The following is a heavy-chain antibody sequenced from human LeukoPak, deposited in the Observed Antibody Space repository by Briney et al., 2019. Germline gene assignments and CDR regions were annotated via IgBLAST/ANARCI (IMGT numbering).Heavy chain of an antibody. CDR1: GFTFSSYA. CDR3: AKEMAPEGYSYGYDY. D-gene: IGHD5-18*01. CDR2: ISFDGSNK. Sequence: GGSLRLSCAASGFTFSSYAIHWVRQAPGKGLEWVAVISFDGSNKYYADSVKGRFTISRDNSKNTLYLQMNSLRADDTAVYYCAKEMAPEGYSYGYDYWGQGTLVTVSS. V-gene: IGHV3-30*04. J-gene: IGHJ4*02.